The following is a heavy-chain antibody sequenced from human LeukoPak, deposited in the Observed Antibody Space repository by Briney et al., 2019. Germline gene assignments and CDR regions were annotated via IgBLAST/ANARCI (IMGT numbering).Heavy chain of an antibody. Sequence: GGSLRLSCAASGFTFSSYWMSWVRQATGKGLEWVANIKQDGSEKYYVDSVKGRFTISRDNAKNSLYLQMNSLRAEDTAVYYCARERLTGDPSTLYDYWGQGTLVTVSS. D-gene: IGHD7-27*01. CDR2: IKQDGSEK. J-gene: IGHJ4*02. CDR1: GFTFSSYW. CDR3: ARERLTGDPSTLYDY. V-gene: IGHV3-7*01.